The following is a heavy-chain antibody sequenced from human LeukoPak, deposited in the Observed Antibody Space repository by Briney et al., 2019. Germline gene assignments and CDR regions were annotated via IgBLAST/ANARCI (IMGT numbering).Heavy chain of an antibody. Sequence: PSQTLSLTCTVSGGSISSGSYYWSWIPQPAGKGLEWIGRIYTSGCTNYNPSLKSRVTISVDTSKNQFSLKLSSVTAADTAVYYCARTLQFHYYFDYWGQGTLVTVSS. CDR1: GGSISSGSYY. CDR2: IYTSGCT. CDR3: ARTLQFHYYFDY. D-gene: IGHD5-24*01. V-gene: IGHV4-61*02. J-gene: IGHJ4*02.